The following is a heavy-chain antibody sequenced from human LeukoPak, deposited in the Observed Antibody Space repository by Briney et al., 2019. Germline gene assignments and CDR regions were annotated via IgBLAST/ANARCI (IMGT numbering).Heavy chain of an antibody. V-gene: IGHV4-38-2*01. CDR1: GYSISSGYY. J-gene: IGHJ4*02. D-gene: IGHD3-3*01. CDR2: IYHSGST. Sequence: PSETLSLTCAVSGYSISSGYYWGWIRQPPGKGLEWIGSIYHSGSTYYNPSLKSLGTISVDTSKNQFSLKLSSVTAADTAVYYCARRGSIFGVGVLDYWGQGTLVTVSS. CDR3: ARRGSIFGVGVLDY.